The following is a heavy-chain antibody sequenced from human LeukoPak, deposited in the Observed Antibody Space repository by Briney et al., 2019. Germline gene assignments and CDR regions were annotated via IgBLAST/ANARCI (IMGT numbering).Heavy chain of an antibody. CDR2: INSDGINT. V-gene: IGHV3-74*01. CDR3: AKDFWDIVVVPSAIPDY. CDR1: GFTFSNYW. J-gene: IGHJ4*02. D-gene: IGHD2-2*01. Sequence: GGSLRLSCAASGFTFSNYWMHWVRQAPGKGLVWVSRINSDGINTSYADSVKGRFTISRDNSKNTLYLQMNSLRAEDTAVYYCAKDFWDIVVVPSAIPDYWGQGTLVTVSS.